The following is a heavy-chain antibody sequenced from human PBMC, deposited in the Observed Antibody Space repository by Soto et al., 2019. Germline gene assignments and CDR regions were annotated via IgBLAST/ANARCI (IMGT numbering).Heavy chain of an antibody. V-gene: IGHV4-61*01. Sequence: QVRLQESSPGLVKPSETLSLTCSVSGDSVTRRSSYWIWLRQAPGKGLDWIGYLYNSGDTNYKPSLRGRASISVDTSKNQFSLNLTSVTTADTAIYYCATLHPPGWVDPWGQGTLVTVSS. J-gene: IGHJ5*02. CDR3: ATLHPPGWVDP. CDR1: GDSVTRRSSY. CDR2: LYNSGDT.